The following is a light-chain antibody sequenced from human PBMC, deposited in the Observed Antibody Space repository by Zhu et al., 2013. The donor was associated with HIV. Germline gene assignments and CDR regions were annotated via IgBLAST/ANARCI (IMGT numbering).Light chain of an antibody. CDR3: QQYSDWLPFT. V-gene: IGKV3D-15*01. CDR2: GAS. J-gene: IGKJ3*01. CDR1: QSISTH. Sequence: EIVLTQSPATLSLSPGERATLSCRASQSISTHLAWYQQKPGQTPRLLISGASARATGVPARFSGSGSGTEYTLTISSLQSDDFALLYCQQYSDWLPFTFGPGTKLEI.